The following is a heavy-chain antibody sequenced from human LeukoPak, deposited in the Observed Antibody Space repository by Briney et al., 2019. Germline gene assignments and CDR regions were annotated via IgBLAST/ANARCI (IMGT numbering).Heavy chain of an antibody. CDR3: ARDKFANNVFDY. CDR1: GFTFSNYW. V-gene: IGHV3-7*01. J-gene: IGHJ4*02. D-gene: IGHD2-8*01. CDR2: IKQGGSGT. Sequence: PGGSLRLSCAASGFTFSNYWMNWVRQAPGKGLEWVANIKQGGSGTQYVDSVKGRFTISRDNAKNSLYLQMNSLRAEDTAVYYCARDKFANNVFDYWGQGTLVTVSS.